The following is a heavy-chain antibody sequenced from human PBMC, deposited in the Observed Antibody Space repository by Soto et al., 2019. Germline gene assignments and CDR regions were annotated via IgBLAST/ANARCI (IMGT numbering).Heavy chain of an antibody. CDR3: AARPPDYYYDRSA. J-gene: IGHJ4*02. Sequence: GGSLRLSCVASGFIFSNYPMSWVRQAPGKGLEXVSXLSXXGXXXXXAXXGKGRFTISRDNSENTLYLQMNSLRAEDTAVYYCAARPPDYYYDRSAWGPGTPVTVSS. CDR1: GFIFSNYP. V-gene: IGHV3-23*01. CDR2: LSXXGXXX. D-gene: IGHD3-22*01.